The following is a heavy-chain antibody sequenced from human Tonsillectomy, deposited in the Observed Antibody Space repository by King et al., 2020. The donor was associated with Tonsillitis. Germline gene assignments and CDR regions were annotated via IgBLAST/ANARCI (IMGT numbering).Heavy chain of an antibody. V-gene: IGHV3-23*04. CDR3: AKDVAAPWNYVSARGYYYYGMDV. J-gene: IGHJ6*02. D-gene: IGHD1-7*01. CDR2: ISGSGGST. CDR1: GFTFSSYA. Sequence: VQLVESGGGLVQPGGSLRLSCAASGFTFSSYAMSWVRQAPGKGLEWVSAISGSGGSTYYADSVKGRFTISRDNSKNTLYLQMNSLRAEDTAVYYCAKDVAAPWNYVSARGYYYYGMDVWGQGTTVTVSS.